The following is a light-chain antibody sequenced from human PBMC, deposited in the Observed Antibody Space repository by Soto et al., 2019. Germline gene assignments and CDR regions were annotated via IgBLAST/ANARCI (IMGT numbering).Light chain of an antibody. CDR3: SSYGGTNNVV. CDR2: EVT. J-gene: IGLJ2*01. V-gene: IGLV2-8*01. CDR1: SSDVGGYKY. Sequence: QSVLTQPPSASGSPGQSVTISCTGTSSDVGGYKYVSWYQHHPGKAPKVVIYEVTKRPSGVPDRFSGSQSGNTASLTVSGLQAEDEADYYCSSYGGTNNVVFGEGTKVTVL.